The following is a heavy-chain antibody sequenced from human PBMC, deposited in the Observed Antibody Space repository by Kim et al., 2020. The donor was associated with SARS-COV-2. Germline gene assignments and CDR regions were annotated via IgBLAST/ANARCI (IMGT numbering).Heavy chain of an antibody. V-gene: IGHV4-61*01. D-gene: IGHD6-13*01. CDR2: IYYSGST. Sequence: SETLSLTCTVSGGSVSSGSYYWSWIRQPPGKGLEWIGYIYYSGSTNYNPSLKSRVTISVDTSKNQFSLKLSSVTAADTAVYYCARDGSSIAAANDAFDI. CDR1: GGSVSSGSYY. CDR3: ARDGSSIAAANDAFDI. J-gene: IGHJ3*02.